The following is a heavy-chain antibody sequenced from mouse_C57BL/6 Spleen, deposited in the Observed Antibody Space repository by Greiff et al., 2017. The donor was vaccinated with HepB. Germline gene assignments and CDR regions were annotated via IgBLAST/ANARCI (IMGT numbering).Heavy chain of an antibody. D-gene: IGHD3-3*01. CDR1: GYTFTSYW. Sequence: VQLQQSGAELVMPGASVKLSCKASGYTFTSYWMHWVKQRPGQGLEWIGEIDPSDSYTNYNQKFKGKSTLTVDKSSSTAYMQLSSLTSEDSAVYYCAREDRDSPYYWGQGTTLTVSS. J-gene: IGHJ2*01. CDR2: IDPSDSYT. V-gene: IGHV1-69*01. CDR3: AREDRDSPYY.